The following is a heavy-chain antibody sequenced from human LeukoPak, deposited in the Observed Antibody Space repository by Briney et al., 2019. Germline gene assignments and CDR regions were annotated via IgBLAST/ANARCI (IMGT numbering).Heavy chain of an antibody. CDR3: ARVFHSSFFDI. CDR1: GGSISSGSYY. Sequence: PSQTLSLTCTVSGGSISSGSYYWSWIRQPAGKGLEWIGRIYTSGSTNYNPSLKSRVTISVDTSKNQFSLKLSSVTAADTAVYYCARVFHSSFFDIWGQGTMVTVSS. CDR2: IYTSGST. J-gene: IGHJ3*02. V-gene: IGHV4-61*02. D-gene: IGHD6-19*01.